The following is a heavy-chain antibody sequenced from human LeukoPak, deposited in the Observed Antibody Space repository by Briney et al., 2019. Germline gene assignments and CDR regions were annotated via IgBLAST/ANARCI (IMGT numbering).Heavy chain of an antibody. Sequence: GGSLRLSCAASGFTFSSYGMHWVRRAPGKGLEWVAVIWYDGSNKYYADSVKGRFTISRDNSKNTLYLQMNSLRAEDTAVYYCARDRQITMVRGVYTDAFDIWGQGTMVTVSS. CDR3: ARDRQITMVRGVYTDAFDI. V-gene: IGHV3-33*01. CDR2: IWYDGSNK. D-gene: IGHD3-10*01. CDR1: GFTFSSYG. J-gene: IGHJ3*02.